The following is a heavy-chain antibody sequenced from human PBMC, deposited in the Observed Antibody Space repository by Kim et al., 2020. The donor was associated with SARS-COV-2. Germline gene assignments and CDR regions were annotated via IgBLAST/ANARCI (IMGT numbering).Heavy chain of an antibody. D-gene: IGHD3-10*01. J-gene: IGHJ4*02. CDR3: ARDSTMGEDY. V-gene: IGHV3-30*01. Sequence: NKSYANSVKGRFTISREHSKNTLYLQMNSLRAEDTAVYYCARDSTMGEDYWGQGTLVTVSS. CDR2: NK.